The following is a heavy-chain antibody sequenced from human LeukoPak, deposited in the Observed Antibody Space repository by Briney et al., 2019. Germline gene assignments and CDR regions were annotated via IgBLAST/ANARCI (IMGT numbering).Heavy chain of an antibody. D-gene: IGHD3-3*01. CDR2: MNPNSGNT. CDR3: ARGGYDFWSGYYLGNYYYYMDV. CDR1: GYTFTSYD. J-gene: IGHJ6*03. Sequence: ASVKVSCKASGYTFTSYDINWVRQATGQGLEWMGWMNPNSGNTGYAQKFQGRVTITRNTSISTAYMELSSLRSEDTAVYYCARGGYDFWSGYYLGNYYYYMDVWGKGTTVTVSS. V-gene: IGHV1-8*03.